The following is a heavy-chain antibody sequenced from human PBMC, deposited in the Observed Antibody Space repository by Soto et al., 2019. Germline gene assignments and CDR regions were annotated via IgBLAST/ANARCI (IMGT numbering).Heavy chain of an antibody. Sequence: PSETLSLTCTVSGGSISSSSYYWGWIRQPPGKGLEWIGYFRSSGATSYNPSLKSRVAISADASTKQFSLTLSSVTAVDTAVYYCVRQGIGVLHGLVDVWGQGTTVTVSS. D-gene: IGHD1-26*01. CDR3: VRQGIGVLHGLVDV. J-gene: IGHJ6*02. CDR2: FRSSGAT. CDR1: GGSISSSSYY. V-gene: IGHV4-61*05.